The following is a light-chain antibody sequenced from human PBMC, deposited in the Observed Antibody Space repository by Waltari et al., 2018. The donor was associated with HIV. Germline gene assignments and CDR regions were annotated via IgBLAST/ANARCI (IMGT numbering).Light chain of an antibody. J-gene: IGLJ2*01. CDR1: RSTL. CDR3: CSYVGVVNSFVL. CDR2: EVS. Sequence: QSALTQPASVSGSPGQSLTIPCPAPRSTLVSWYQPHPGKAPKLIIYEVSKRPSGVSDRFSASKSGNTASLTISGLQAEDEADYHCCSYVGVVNSFVLFGGGTKLTVL. V-gene: IGLV2-23*02.